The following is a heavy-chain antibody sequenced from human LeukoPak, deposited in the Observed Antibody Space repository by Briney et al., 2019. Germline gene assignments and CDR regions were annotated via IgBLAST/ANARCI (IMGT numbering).Heavy chain of an antibody. D-gene: IGHD3-3*01. CDR1: GGSISSHY. CDR3: ARARVESNTYYDFWSGYSHAFDI. V-gene: IGHV4-59*11. CDR2: IYYSGST. Sequence: PSETLSLTCTVSGGSISSHYWSWIRQPPGKGLEWIGYIYYSGSTNYNPSLKSRVTISVDTSKNQFSLKLSSVTAADTAVYYCARARVESNTYYDFWSGYSHAFDIWGQGTMVTVSS. J-gene: IGHJ3*02.